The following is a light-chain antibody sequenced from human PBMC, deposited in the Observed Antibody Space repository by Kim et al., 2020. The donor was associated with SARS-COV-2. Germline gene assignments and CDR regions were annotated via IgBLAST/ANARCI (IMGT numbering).Light chain of an antibody. J-gene: IGLJ3*02. CDR2: EVT. V-gene: IGLV2-23*02. CDR3: CSYAGSSTWV. CDR1: SSDVGNYTL. Sequence: GQSITISCTGTSSDVGNYTLVSWYQQLPGKAPKLMLYEVTKRPSGVSNRFSGSQAGNTASLTISVLQAEDEADYYCCSYAGSSTWVFGGGTKVTVL.